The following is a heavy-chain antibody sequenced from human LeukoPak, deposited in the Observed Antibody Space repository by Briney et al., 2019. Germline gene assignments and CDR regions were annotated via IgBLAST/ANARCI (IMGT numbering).Heavy chain of an antibody. CDR2: ISAYNGNT. CDR1: GYTFTSYG. V-gene: IGHV1-18*01. CDR3: ARDQRSFDWFDP. Sequence: EASVKVSCKASGYTFTSYGISWVRRAPGQGLEWMGWISAYNGNTNYAQKLQGRVTMTTDTSTSTAYMELRSLRSDDTAVYYCARDQRSFDWFDPWGQGTLVTVSS. D-gene: IGHD1-26*01. J-gene: IGHJ5*02.